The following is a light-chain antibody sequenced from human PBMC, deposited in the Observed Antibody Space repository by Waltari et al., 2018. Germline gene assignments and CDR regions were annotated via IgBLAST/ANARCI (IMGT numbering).Light chain of an antibody. J-gene: IGKJ2*01. CDR2: AAF. V-gene: IGKV1-39*01. Sequence: DIQMTQSPSSLSASVGDRVTITCRASQSISSYLNGYQQKPGKAPKLLIYAAFSLQSGVPSRFSGGGSGTDFTLTISSLQPEDFATYYCQQTYSTPWYTFGQGTKLEIK. CDR3: QQTYSTPWYT. CDR1: QSISSY.